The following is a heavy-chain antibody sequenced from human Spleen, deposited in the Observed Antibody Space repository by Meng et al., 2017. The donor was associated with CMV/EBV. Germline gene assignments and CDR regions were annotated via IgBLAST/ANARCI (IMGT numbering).Heavy chain of an antibody. CDR3: ARDILEHNAFDM. Sequence: GSLRLSCTVSGASVSSGSYYWSWLRQPPGKGLEWIGYISYIGSTNYNPSLKSRVTISVDTSKNQFSLKLRSVTAADTAVFYCARDILEHNAFDMWGQGTMVTVSS. D-gene: IGHD1/OR15-1a*01. J-gene: IGHJ3*02. V-gene: IGHV4-61*01. CDR2: ISYIGST. CDR1: GASVSSGSYY.